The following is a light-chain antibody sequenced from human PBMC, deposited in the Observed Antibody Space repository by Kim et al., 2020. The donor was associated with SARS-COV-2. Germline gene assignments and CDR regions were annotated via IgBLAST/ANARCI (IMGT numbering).Light chain of an antibody. J-gene: IGKJ2*01. CDR1: QTVKTY. CDR2: GAS. Sequence: SASVGDGVTITCRASQTVKTYLNWYQQKPGKAPKLLIYGASTLQSGVPSRFRGSGSGTHFTLTITSLQPEDFATYFCQQSYSAPQTFGQGTKLEI. V-gene: IGKV1-39*01. CDR3: QQSYSAPQT.